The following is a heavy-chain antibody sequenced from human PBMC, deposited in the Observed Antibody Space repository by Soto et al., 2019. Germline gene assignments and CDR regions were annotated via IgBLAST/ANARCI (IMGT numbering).Heavy chain of an antibody. CDR3: ARSSLYGMDV. CDR1: GGSISSGSYY. D-gene: IGHD1-1*01. CDR2: IYYSGNT. Sequence: SETLSLTCSVSGGSISSGSYYWSWIRQPPGKGLEWIGNIYYSGNTYYNPSLKSRLIISIDTYKNQFSLKVGSVTAADTAVYYCARSSLYGMDVWGQGATVTVSS. V-gene: IGHV4-30-4*01. J-gene: IGHJ6*02.